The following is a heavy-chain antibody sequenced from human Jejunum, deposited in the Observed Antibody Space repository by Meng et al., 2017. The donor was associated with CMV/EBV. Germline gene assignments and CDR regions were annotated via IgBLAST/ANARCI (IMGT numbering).Heavy chain of an antibody. Sequence: EVPRVESGGDLVQPGASLGLSCAASGLTVSSNYMSWLRQAPGKGLEWVSILYSSGITYYADSVKGRFTISRDNSKNTLYFQMNTLRDEDTAVYYCARWSGTYYDYWGQGTLVTVSS. D-gene: IGHD1-26*01. CDR2: LYSSGIT. J-gene: IGHJ4*02. CDR1: GLTVSSNY. CDR3: ARWSGTYYDY. V-gene: IGHV3-66*01.